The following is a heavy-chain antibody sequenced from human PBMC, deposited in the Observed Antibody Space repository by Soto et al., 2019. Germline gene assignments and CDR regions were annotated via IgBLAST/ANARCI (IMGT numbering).Heavy chain of an antibody. CDR2: MNPNSGNT. Sequence: QVQLVQSGAEVKKPGASVKVSCKASGYTFTSYDINWVRQATGQGLEWMGWMNPNSGNTGYAQKFQGRVTMTRSTSESTAYIELSSLRSEDTAVKYFAREKTYYGVDVGGQGTTVTGSS. J-gene: IGHJ6*02. CDR1: GYTFTSYD. V-gene: IGHV1-8*01. CDR3: AREKTYYGVDV.